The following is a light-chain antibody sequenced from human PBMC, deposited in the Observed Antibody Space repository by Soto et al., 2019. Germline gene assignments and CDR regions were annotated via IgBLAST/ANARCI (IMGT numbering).Light chain of an antibody. J-gene: IGLJ2*01. CDR2: LNSDGSH. Sequence: QLVLTQSPSASASLGASVKLTCTLSRGHSSYAIAWHQQQPEKGPRYLMKLNSDGSHTKGDGIPDRFSGSSSGAERYLSISSLQSEDEADYYCQTWASGVVVFGGGTKVTVL. V-gene: IGLV4-69*01. CDR3: QTWASGVVV. CDR1: RGHSSYA.